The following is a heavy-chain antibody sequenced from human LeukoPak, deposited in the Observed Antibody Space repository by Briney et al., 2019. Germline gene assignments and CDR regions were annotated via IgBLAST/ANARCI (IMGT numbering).Heavy chain of an antibody. CDR1: GGSINYSSYY. V-gene: IGHV4-39*01. CDR2: IYYTGST. J-gene: IGHJ4*02. Sequence: PSETLSLTCTVSGGSINYSSYYWGWIRQPPGKGLEWIGSIYYTGSTYYSPSLKSRVTISVDTSKNQFSLKLSSVTAADTAVYYCARARRDGYSRSVSRPTPLDYWGQGTLVTVSS. CDR3: ARARRDGYSRSVSRPTPLDY. D-gene: IGHD5-18*01.